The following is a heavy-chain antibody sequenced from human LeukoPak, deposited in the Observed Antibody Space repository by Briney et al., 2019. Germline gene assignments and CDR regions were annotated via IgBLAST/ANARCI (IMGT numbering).Heavy chain of an antibody. Sequence: SETLSLTCTVSGGSISSYYWSWIRQPPGKGLEWIGYIYYSGSTNYNPSLKSRVTISVDTSKNQFSLKLSSVTAADTAVYYCARTYSSSWYTPESYFDYWGQGTLVTVSS. CDR2: IYYSGST. V-gene: IGHV4-59*01. D-gene: IGHD6-13*01. J-gene: IGHJ4*02. CDR1: GGSISSYY. CDR3: ARTYSSSWYTPESYFDY.